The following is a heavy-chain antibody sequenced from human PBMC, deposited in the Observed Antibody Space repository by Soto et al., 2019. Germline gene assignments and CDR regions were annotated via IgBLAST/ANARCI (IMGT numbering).Heavy chain of an antibody. CDR1: GASLSDNY. J-gene: IGHJ5*02. CDR3: ARGGGEFDA. CDR2: INHSGNT. D-gene: IGHD2-21*01. V-gene: IGHV4-34*01. Sequence: QVHLQQWGAGLLKPSETLSLTCAVYGASLSDNYCNWLRQPPGKGLEWIGEINHSGNTNYNPSLRGRVTISMDTSKNHLSLNLGSVSAADTAVYYWARGGGEFDAWGQGTPFTVSS.